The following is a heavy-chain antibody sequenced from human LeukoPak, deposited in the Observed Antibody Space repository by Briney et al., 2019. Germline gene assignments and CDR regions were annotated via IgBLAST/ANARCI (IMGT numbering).Heavy chain of an antibody. Sequence: GGSLRLSCAISGFPLSGNSFYWVRQAPGKGLEWVANIKQDGSEKYYVDSVKGRFTISRDNAKNSLYLQMNSLRAEDTAVYYCARDGRIAARPYYYYYGMDVWGQGTTVTVSS. D-gene: IGHD6-6*01. V-gene: IGHV3-7*01. CDR3: ARDGRIAARPYYYYYGMDV. CDR1: GFPLSGNS. CDR2: IKQDGSEK. J-gene: IGHJ6*02.